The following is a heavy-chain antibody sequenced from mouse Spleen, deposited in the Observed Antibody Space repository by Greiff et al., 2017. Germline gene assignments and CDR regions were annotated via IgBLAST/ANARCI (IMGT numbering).Heavy chain of an antibody. CDR2: IYPSDSET. CDR3: ARNDYEGYFDY. CDR1: GYTFTSYW. Sequence: QVQLQQSGAELVRPGSSVKLSCKASGYTFTSYWMDWVKQRPGQGLEWIGNIYPSDSETHYNQKFKDKATLTVDKSSSTAYMQLSSLTSEDSAVYYCARNDYEGYFDYWGQGTTLTVSS. J-gene: IGHJ2*01. D-gene: IGHD2-4*01. V-gene: IGHV1-61*01.